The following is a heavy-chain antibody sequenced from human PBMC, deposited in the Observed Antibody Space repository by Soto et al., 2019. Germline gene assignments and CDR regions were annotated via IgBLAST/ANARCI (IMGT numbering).Heavy chain of an antibody. V-gene: IGHV4-59*01. J-gene: IGHJ4*02. D-gene: IGHD1-26*01. CDR3: ARGRGGSITHFDY. CDR1: GGSISSYY. CDR2: IYYSVST. Sequence: QVQLQESGPGLVKPSETLSLTCTVSGGSISSYYWSWIRQPPGKGLEWIGYIYYSVSTNYNPSLKGRVTISVDTSKNQFSLKLSSVTAADTAVYYCARGRGGSITHFDYWGQGTLVTVSS.